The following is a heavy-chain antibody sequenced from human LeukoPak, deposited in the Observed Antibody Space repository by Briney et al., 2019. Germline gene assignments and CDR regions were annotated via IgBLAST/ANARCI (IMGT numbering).Heavy chain of an antibody. Sequence: GSLKISCATSGITFSYYGIQWVRRAPGQGLEWVAVIWSDGSNKYYADSVKGRFTISRDNSRKTLYLQMNSLRVEDTAVYYCVRASGSFDYWGQGTLVTVSS. J-gene: IGHJ4*02. CDR2: IWSDGSNK. D-gene: IGHD3-10*01. V-gene: IGHV3-33*01. CDR1: GITFSYYG. CDR3: VRASGSFDY.